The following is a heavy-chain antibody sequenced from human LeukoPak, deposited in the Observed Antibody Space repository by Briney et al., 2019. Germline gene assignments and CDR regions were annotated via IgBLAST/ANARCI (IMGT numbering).Heavy chain of an antibody. CDR2: ISSSSSTI. V-gene: IGHV3-48*01. Sequence: GGSLRLSCAASGFTFSSYSMNWVRQAPGKGLEWVSYISSSSSTIYYADSVRGRFTISRDNAKNSLYLQMNSLRAEDTAVYYCARGRYSSSSGDFDYWGQGTLVTVSS. J-gene: IGHJ4*02. CDR3: ARGRYSSSSGDFDY. D-gene: IGHD6-6*01. CDR1: GFTFSSYS.